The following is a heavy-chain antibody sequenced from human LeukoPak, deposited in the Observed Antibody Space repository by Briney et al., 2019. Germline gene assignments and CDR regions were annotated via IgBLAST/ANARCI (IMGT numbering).Heavy chain of an antibody. CDR1: GFTFSSYS. D-gene: IGHD3-22*01. CDR3: ARGTPAYSYGSSDYHYAHLDY. CDR2: ISSSSSYI. Sequence: GGSLRLSCAASGFTFSSYSMNWVRQAPGKGLEWVSSISSSSSYIYYADSVKGRFTISRDDAKNSLYLQMNSLRAEDTAVYYCARGTPAYSYGSSDYHYAHLDYWGQGTLVTVSS. V-gene: IGHV3-21*01. J-gene: IGHJ4*02.